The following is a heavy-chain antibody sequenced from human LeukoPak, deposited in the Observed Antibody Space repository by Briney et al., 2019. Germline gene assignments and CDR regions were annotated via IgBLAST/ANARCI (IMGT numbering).Heavy chain of an antibody. Sequence: GGSLRLSCTASGFTVSSNCISWVRQAPGKGLEWVSVIYSGGSTYYADSVKGRFTISRDNSKNTLYLQMNSLRAEDTAVYYCARDNYDSSGYYPFDYWGQGILVIVSS. CDR2: IYSGGST. V-gene: IGHV3-53*01. D-gene: IGHD3-22*01. J-gene: IGHJ4*02. CDR1: GFTVSSNC. CDR3: ARDNYDSSGYYPFDY.